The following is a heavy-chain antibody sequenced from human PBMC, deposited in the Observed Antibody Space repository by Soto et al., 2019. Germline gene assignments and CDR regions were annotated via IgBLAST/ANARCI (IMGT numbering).Heavy chain of an antibody. D-gene: IGHD3-3*01. J-gene: IGHJ5*02. CDR1: GFTFSAYG. Sequence: PGGSLRLSCAASGFTFSAYGMHWVRQAPGKGLEWVAVMSYDGAYKYYADSVRGRFSISRDISNNTLYLQMDSLRAEDTAVYYCAKDLIPSTIFGVAALFDHCGQGALATVST. V-gene: IGHV3-30*18. CDR3: AKDLIPSTIFGVAALFDH. CDR2: MSYDGAYK.